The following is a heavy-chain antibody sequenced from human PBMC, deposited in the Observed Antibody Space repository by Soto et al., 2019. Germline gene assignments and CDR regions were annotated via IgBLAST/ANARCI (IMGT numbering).Heavy chain of an antibody. J-gene: IGHJ4*02. CDR1: GFTFSSHN. Sequence: RXLSFAASGFTFSSHNMNWVRQAPGKGLEWVSSISSSGSYIYYADSLKGRFTISRDNAKSSLFLQMNSLRAEDTAVYYCARDSPGANGLIDCWGRVPLVT. V-gene: IGHV3-21*01. D-gene: IGHD4-17*01. CDR2: ISSSGSYI. CDR3: ARDSPGANGLIDC.